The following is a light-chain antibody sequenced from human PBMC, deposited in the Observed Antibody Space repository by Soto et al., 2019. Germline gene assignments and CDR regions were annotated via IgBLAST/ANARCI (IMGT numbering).Light chain of an antibody. CDR2: NSD. V-gene: IGLV1-47*02. Sequence: QSVLTQSPSASGTPGQRVTISCSGGSSNIGDYYVSWYQQLPGTAPKLLIYNSDQRPSGVPDRFSGSKSGTSASLAISGLRSEDEADYYCAAWDDSLSGWVFGGGTKLTVL. J-gene: IGLJ3*02. CDR1: SSNIGDYY. CDR3: AAWDDSLSGWV.